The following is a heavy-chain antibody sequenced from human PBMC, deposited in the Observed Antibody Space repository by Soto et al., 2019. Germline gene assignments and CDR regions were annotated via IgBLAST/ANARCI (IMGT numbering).Heavy chain of an antibody. J-gene: IGHJ4*02. CDR1: GFSFSNYN. Sequence: QPGGSLGLCCVASGFSFSNYNMNWVRQAPGKGLEWVSYITDSSDTVHYADSVRGRFTISRDNAESSLYLQMNSLRDEDTAVYFCARDFGHGYYLDYWGRGTLVTVSS. CDR3: ARDFGHGYYLDY. D-gene: IGHD3-3*01. V-gene: IGHV3-48*02. CDR2: ITDSSDTV.